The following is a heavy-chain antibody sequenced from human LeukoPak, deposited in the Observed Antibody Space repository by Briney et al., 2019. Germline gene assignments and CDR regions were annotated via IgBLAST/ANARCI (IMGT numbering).Heavy chain of an antibody. V-gene: IGHV1-18*04. Sequence: ASVKVSCKASGYTFIDYYMHWVRQAPGQGLEWMGWISAYNGNTNYAQKLQGRVTMTTDTSTSTAYMELRSLRSDDTAVYYCARSLTADYYYYMDVWGKGTTVTVSS. CDR1: GYTFIDYY. CDR2: ISAYNGNT. J-gene: IGHJ6*03. D-gene: IGHD3-16*02. CDR3: ARSLTADYYYYMDV.